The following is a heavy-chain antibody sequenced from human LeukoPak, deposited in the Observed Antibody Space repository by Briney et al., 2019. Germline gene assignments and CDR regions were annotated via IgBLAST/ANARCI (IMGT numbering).Heavy chain of an antibody. V-gene: IGHV3-23*01. D-gene: IGHD3-10*01. CDR1: GFTFSSYA. CDR2: ISGSGGRT. CDR3: PKGKAGSGSLLFDY. Sequence: GGSLRLSCAASGFTFSSYAMSWVRQAPGKGLEWVSAISGSGGRTYYADSVKGRFTISRDNEKNTLYMQMNRQRAEDRAVYYCPKGKAGSGSLLFDYWGQGTLVTVSS. J-gene: IGHJ4*02.